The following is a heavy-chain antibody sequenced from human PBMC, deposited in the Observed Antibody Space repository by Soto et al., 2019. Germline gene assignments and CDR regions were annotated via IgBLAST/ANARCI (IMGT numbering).Heavy chain of an antibody. D-gene: IGHD6-13*01. CDR3: AKDIHSSSYYGMDV. J-gene: IGHJ6*02. CDR2: ISWNSGSI. Sequence: GGSLRLSCAASGFTFDDYAMHWVRQAPGKGLEWVSGISWNSGSIGYADSVKGRFTISRDNAKNSLYLQMNSLRAEDTALYYCAKDIHSSSYYGMDVWGQGTTVTVSS. CDR1: GFTFDDYA. V-gene: IGHV3-9*01.